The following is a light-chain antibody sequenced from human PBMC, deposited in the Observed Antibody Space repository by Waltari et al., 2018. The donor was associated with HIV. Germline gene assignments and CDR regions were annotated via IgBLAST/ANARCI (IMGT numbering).Light chain of an antibody. CDR2: EGI. Sequence: QSALTQPASVSGSPGQSITISCTGTSSDIGNYNLVSWYQQHPGKAPKLIIYEGIKRPSGVSSRTSGSKPANPASLPISGLQAEEEADYFCSSYGGSSNWLFGGGTKRPVL. V-gene: IGLV2-23*01. CDR1: SSDIGNYNL. CDR3: SSYGGSSNWL. J-gene: IGLJ2*01.